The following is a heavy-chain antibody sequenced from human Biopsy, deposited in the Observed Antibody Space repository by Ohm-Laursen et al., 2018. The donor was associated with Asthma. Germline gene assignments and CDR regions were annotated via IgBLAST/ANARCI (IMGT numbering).Heavy chain of an antibody. CDR3: ARGISRVTGLFDHFDS. CDR2: IYYSGST. CDR1: GVSISSDY. V-gene: IGHV4-59*01. Sequence: GTLPLTCTVSGVSISSDYWSWIRQPPGKGLEWIGHIYYSGSTNYQPSLKSRVTTSVDTSKNQFSLKLRSVTAADAAVYYCARGISRVTGLFDHFDSWGQGTLVTVSS. D-gene: IGHD2-21*02. J-gene: IGHJ4*02.